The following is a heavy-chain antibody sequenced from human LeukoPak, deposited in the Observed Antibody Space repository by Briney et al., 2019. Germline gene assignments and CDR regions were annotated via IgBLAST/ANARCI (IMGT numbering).Heavy chain of an antibody. CDR2: VHTSSSYI. CDR3: ARGQAGSGWVPYFDY. V-gene: IGHV3-21*01. CDR1: GFTFISYS. J-gene: IGHJ4*02. D-gene: IGHD6-19*01. Sequence: PGGSLRLSCAASGFTFISYSMHWVRQAPGKGLEWVSTVHTSSSYIYYGDSLKGRFTISRDDAKNSLYLQMNSLRAEDTAVYYCARGQAGSGWVPYFDYWGQGILVTVSS.